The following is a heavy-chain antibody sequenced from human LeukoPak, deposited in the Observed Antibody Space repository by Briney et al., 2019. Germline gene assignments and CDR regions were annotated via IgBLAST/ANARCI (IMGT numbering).Heavy chain of an antibody. CDR3: ARPQRKGGRDNFDY. V-gene: IGHV4-34*01. J-gene: IGHJ4*02. CDR2: IYHSGDT. D-gene: IGHD1-1*01. CDR1: GGSFSGYY. Sequence: SETLSLTCAVYGGSFSGYYWSWIRQPPGKGLEWSGEIYHSGDTNYNPSLKSRVAISGDTSKKQFSLKLSSVTAADTAVYYCARPQRKGGRDNFDYWGQGTLVTVSS.